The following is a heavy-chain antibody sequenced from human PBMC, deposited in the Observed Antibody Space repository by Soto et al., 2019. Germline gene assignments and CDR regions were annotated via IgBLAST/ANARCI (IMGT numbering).Heavy chain of an antibody. CDR2: IIPIFGTA. J-gene: IGHJ4*01. D-gene: IGHD2-15*01. V-gene: IGHV1-69*13. Sequence: ASVKVSCKASGGTFSSYAISWVRQAPGQGLEWMGGIIPIFGTANYAQKFQGRVTITADESTSTAYMELSSLRSEDTAVYYCARAGGGYCSGGSCYGFDYWGHGTLVTVSS. CDR1: GGTFSSYA. CDR3: ARAGGGYCSGGSCYGFDY.